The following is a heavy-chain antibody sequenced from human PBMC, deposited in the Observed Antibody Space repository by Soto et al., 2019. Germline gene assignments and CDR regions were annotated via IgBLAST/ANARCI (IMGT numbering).Heavy chain of an antibody. D-gene: IGHD2-2*01. Sequence: PGGSLGLSSVASGFSFSTYTMSWVRQAPGKGLEWVSVISASGGSPSYADSVQGRFSISRDNAKNTLYLQMNSLRGEDTAVYYCARGRGTSPAAILVELRNCWFDPWGQGTLVTVSS. CDR1: GFSFSTYT. CDR3: ARGRGTSPAAILVELRNCWFDP. CDR2: ISASGGSP. J-gene: IGHJ5*02. V-gene: IGHV3-23*01.